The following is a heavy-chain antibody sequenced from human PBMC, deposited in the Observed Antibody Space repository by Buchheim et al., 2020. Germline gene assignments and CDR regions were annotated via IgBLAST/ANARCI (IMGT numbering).Heavy chain of an antibody. CDR3: ARDLSKAVAGTCIDY. CDR1: GFTFSSYG. V-gene: IGHV3-33*01. CDR2: IWYDGSNK. D-gene: IGHD6-19*01. J-gene: IGHJ4*02. Sequence: QVQLVESGGGVVQPGRSLRLSCAASGFTFSSYGMQWVRQAPGKGLEWVAVIWYDGSNKYYTDSVKGRFTIYRDNSKNTLYLQMNSLRAEDTAVYYCARDLSKAVAGTCIDYWGQGTL.